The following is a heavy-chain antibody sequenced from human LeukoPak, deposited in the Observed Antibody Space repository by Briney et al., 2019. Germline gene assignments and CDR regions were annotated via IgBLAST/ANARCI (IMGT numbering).Heavy chain of an antibody. CDR3: TLYDSGKIDY. J-gene: IGHJ4*02. D-gene: IGHD3-10*01. V-gene: IGHV3-15*01. Sequence: PGGSLRLSCVASGDTFSNARMTAVRQAPGRGLEWVGRITSKTDGETALYAAPVKGRLTISRDDSQNTLYLQMNSLKIEDTAVYYCTLYDSGKIDYWGQGTLVTVSS. CDR1: GDTFSNAR. CDR2: ITSKTDGETA.